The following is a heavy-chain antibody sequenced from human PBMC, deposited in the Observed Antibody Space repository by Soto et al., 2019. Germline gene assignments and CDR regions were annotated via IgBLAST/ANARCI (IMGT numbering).Heavy chain of an antibody. CDR2: ISSSSSNI. V-gene: IGHV3-48*02. Sequence: GGSLRLSCTASGFTFSSRAMNWVRQFPGRGLEWVSYISSSSSNIDYADSVKGRFTVSRDNAKNSLYLQMNTLRDEDTAVYYCASDRSLGSNWYYYLESWGQGTLVTVSS. D-gene: IGHD1-20*01. CDR3: ASDRSLGSNWYYYLES. CDR1: GFTFSSRA. J-gene: IGHJ4*02.